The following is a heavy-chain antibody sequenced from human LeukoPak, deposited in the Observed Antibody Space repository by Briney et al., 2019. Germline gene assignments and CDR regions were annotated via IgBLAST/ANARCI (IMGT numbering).Heavy chain of an antibody. J-gene: IGHJ6*03. CDR2: INHSGST. D-gene: IGHD5-18*01. Sequence: PSETLSLTCAVYGGSFSGYYWSWIRQPPGKGLEWIGEINHSGSTNYNPSLKSRVTISVDTSTNQFSLKLSSVTAADTAVYYCARGGYSYGYYYYYYMDVWGKGTTVTVSS. CDR1: GGSFSGYY. CDR3: ARGGYSYGYYYYYYMDV. V-gene: IGHV4-34*01.